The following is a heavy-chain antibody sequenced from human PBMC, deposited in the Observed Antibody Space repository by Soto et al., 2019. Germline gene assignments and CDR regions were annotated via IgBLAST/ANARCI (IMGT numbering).Heavy chain of an antibody. CDR1: GFSFGSYA. CDR2: ISGSDGKT. CDR3: VRAGEGFDF. V-gene: IGHV3-23*01. J-gene: IGHJ4*02. D-gene: IGHD3-10*01. Sequence: LRLSCAASGFSFGSYALSWVRQAPGKGLEWVSTISGSDGKTFYADSVKGRFTISRDNAKNMLYLQIYSLRVEDTAVYYCVRAGEGFDFWGQGTPVTVSS.